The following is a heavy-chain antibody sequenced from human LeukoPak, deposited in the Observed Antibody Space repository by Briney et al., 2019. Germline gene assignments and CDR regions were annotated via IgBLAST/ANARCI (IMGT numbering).Heavy chain of an antibody. CDR2: IIPILGIA. V-gene: IGHV1-69*04. D-gene: IGHD6-19*01. CDR1: GGTFSSYT. J-gene: IGHJ4*02. Sequence: SVKVSCTASGGTFSSYTISWVRQAPGQGLEWMGRIIPILGIANYAQKFQGRVTITADKSTSTAYMELSSLRSEDTAVYYCARDPAGAVAGKGDYWGQGTLFTVSS. CDR3: ARDPAGAVAGKGDY.